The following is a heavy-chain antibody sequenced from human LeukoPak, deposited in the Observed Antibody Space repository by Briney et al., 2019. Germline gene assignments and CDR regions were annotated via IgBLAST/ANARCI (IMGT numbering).Heavy chain of an antibody. D-gene: IGHD6-19*01. J-gene: IGHJ4*02. Sequence: PSETLSLTCTVSGGSISSFYWSWLRQPPGKGLEWFGYIYYSGSTNYNPSLKSRVTISVDTSKNQFSLKLSSVTAADTAVYYCARDSGYSSGWYIDYWGQGTLVTVSS. V-gene: IGHV4-59*01. CDR3: ARDSGYSSGWYIDY. CDR2: IYYSGST. CDR1: GGSISSFY.